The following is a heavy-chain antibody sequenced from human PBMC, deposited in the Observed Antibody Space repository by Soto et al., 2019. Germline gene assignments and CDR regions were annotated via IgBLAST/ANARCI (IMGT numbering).Heavy chain of an antibody. J-gene: IGHJ6*02. CDR3: ASSYYGSGNPKDYYYGMDV. Sequence: VQLVQSGAEVKKPGASEKVSCKASGNTFTSYAMHWVRQAPGQRLEWMGWINAGNGNTKYSQKFQGRVTITRDTSASTAYIELSSLRSEDTAVYYCASSYYGSGNPKDYYYGMDVWGQGTTVTVSS. CDR1: GNTFTSYA. CDR2: INAGNGNT. V-gene: IGHV1-3*01. D-gene: IGHD3-10*01.